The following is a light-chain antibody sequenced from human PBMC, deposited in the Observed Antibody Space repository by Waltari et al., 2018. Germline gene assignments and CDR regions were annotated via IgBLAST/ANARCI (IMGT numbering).Light chain of an antibody. V-gene: IGKV3-20*01. CDR3: QQYGGSPWT. J-gene: IGKJ1*01. Sequence: EIVLTQSPGTQSLSPGERATLSCRASQTVNSKYLVWYQQKPAQAPRLLIYDASTRATGIPDRFSGSGSGTGFTLTISRLEPEDFAVYYCQQYGGSPWTFGQGTKVESK. CDR1: QTVNSKY. CDR2: DAS.